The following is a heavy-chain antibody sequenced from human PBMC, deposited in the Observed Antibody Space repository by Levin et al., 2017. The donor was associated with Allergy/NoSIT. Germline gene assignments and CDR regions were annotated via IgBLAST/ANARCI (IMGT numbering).Heavy chain of an antibody. CDR2: ISDSGDRT. J-gene: IGHJ4*02. CDR1: GLIFSDYA. CDR3: ESRQY. V-gene: IGHV3-23*01. Sequence: PGGSLRLSCEVSGLIFSDYAMSWVRQAPGKGLDWVSTISDSGDRTYYADSVKGRFTISRDNSKNRLYLQMNSLRAEDTALYYCESRQYWGQGTLVTVSS.